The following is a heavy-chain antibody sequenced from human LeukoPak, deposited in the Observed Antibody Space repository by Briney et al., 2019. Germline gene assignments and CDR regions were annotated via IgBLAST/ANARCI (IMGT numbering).Heavy chain of an antibody. CDR2: ISYDGSNK. CDR1: GFTFSSYA. Sequence: GSLILSCAASGFTFSSYAMHWVRQAPGKGLEWVAVISYDGSNKYYADSVKGRFTISRDNSKNTLYLQMNSLRAEDTAVYYCASAHGSYDMAEGTDYWGQGTLVTVSS. V-gene: IGHV3-30*04. D-gene: IGHD1-26*01. J-gene: IGHJ4*02. CDR3: ASAHGSYDMAEGTDY.